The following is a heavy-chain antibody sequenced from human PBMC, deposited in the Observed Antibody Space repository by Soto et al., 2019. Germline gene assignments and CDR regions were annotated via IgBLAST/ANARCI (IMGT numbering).Heavy chain of an antibody. D-gene: IGHD2-2*03. V-gene: IGHV1-69*12. CDR3: ARDPGDCSSTSCHRYNWFDP. CDR2: IIPIFGTA. Sequence: QVQLVQSGAEVKKPGSSVKVSCKASGGTFSSYAISWVRQAPGQGLEWMGGIIPIFGTANYAQKFQGRVTINADECTSTAYMELRRLRSEDTAVYYCARDPGDCSSTSCHRYNWFDPWGQGTLVTVSS. J-gene: IGHJ5*02. CDR1: GGTFSSYA.